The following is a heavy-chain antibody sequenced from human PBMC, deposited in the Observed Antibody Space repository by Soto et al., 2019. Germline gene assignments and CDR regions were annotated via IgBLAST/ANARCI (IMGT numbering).Heavy chain of an antibody. V-gene: IGHV4-39*01. CDR2: IYYTGRT. Sequence: PSETLSLTCDVSGGSVSGTNYLWGWIRQSPGKGLEWIASIYYTGRTYYNPSLQSRATISVDTSMNQFSLKLRSVTAADTAVYYCARRGSLGDYFFDYWGQGTLVTVSS. J-gene: IGHJ4*02. CDR1: GGSVSGTNYL. D-gene: IGHD4-17*01. CDR3: ARRGSLGDYFFDY.